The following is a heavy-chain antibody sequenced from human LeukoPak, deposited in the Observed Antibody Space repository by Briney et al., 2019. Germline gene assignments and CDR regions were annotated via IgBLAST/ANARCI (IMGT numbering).Heavy chain of an antibody. CDR2: IKQDGSEK. V-gene: IGHV3-7*03. Sequence: GGSLRLSCAASGFTFSSYWMSWVRQAPGKGLEWVANIKQDGSEKYYVDSVKGRFTISRDNAKNSLYLQMNSLRAEDTAVYYCARDAITMVRGVKYWGQGTLVTVSS. D-gene: IGHD3-10*01. J-gene: IGHJ4*02. CDR1: GFTFSSYW. CDR3: ARDAITMVRGVKY.